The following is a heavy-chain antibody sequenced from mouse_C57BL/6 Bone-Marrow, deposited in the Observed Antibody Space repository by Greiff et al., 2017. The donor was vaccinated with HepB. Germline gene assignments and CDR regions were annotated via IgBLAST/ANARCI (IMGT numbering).Heavy chain of an antibody. CDR3: ARWGTAQGYYFDY. D-gene: IGHD3-2*02. CDR1: GYTFTSYW. J-gene: IGHJ2*01. Sequence: QVQLQQPGAELVMPGASVKLSCKASGYTFTSYWMHWVKQRPGQGLEWIGEIDPSDSYTNYNQKFKGKSTLTVDKSSSTAYKQLSSLTSEDSAVYYCARWGTAQGYYFDYWGQGTTLTVSS. V-gene: IGHV1-69*01. CDR2: IDPSDSYT.